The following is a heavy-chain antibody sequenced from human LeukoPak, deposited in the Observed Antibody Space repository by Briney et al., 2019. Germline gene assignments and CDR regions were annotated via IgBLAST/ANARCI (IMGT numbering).Heavy chain of an antibody. J-gene: IGHJ4*02. Sequence: GGSLRLSCAASGFTFSSYGMNWVRQAPGKGLEWVAGISYDGSNKHFADSVKGRFTVSRDNSKDTLYLQMNSLRAEDTALYYCAQDYSGYDLSAGYWGQGTLVTVSS. CDR1: GFTFSSYG. CDR2: ISYDGSNK. CDR3: AQDYSGYDLSAGY. D-gene: IGHD5-12*01. V-gene: IGHV3-30*18.